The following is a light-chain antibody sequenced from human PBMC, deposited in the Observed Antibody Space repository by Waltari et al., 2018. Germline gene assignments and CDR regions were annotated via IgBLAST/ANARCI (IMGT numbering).Light chain of an antibody. CDR3: QQFGSSVMYT. Sequence: EVVLTQSQGTLALSPGERATLSCRASQSVSRSRIAWYLHKPGQAPRLLIYGASGRATGIPDRFSGSGSGTDFTLTISRVEPEDFAVYYCQQFGSSVMYTFGQGTKLEIE. CDR2: GAS. J-gene: IGKJ2*01. V-gene: IGKV3-20*01. CDR1: QSVSRSR.